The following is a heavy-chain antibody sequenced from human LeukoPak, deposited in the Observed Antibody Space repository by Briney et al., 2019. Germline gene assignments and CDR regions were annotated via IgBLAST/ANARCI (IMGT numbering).Heavy chain of an antibody. V-gene: IGHV3-11*06. CDR1: GFTFSDYY. Sequence: GGSLRLSCAASGFTFSDYYMSWIRQAPGKGLEWVSYISSSSSYTNYADSVKGRFTISRDNAKNSLYLQMNSLRAEDTAVYYCARSPLWFGELFDYRGQGTLVTVSS. D-gene: IGHD3-10*01. CDR2: ISSSSSYT. CDR3: ARSPLWFGELFDY. J-gene: IGHJ4*02.